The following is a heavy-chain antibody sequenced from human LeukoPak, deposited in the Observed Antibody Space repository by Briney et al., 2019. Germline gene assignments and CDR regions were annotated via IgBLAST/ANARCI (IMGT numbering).Heavy chain of an antibody. CDR2: INTDGGST. CDR3: TRDAGTAGAERLDY. CDR1: GFTFSNYY. Sequence: PGGSLRLSCAASGFTFSNYYMHWVRRAPGKGLVWVSRINTDGGSTDYADFVKGRFTISRDNAKNTLYLQMNSLRAEDTAVYYCTRDAGTAGAERLDYWGQGTLVTVSS. V-gene: IGHV3-74*01. D-gene: IGHD2-21*02. J-gene: IGHJ4*02.